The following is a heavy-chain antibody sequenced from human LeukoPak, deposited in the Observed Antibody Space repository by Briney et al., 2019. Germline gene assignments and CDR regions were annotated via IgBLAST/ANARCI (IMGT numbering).Heavy chain of an antibody. V-gene: IGHV4-34*01. CDR1: GGSFSGYY. D-gene: IGHD1-14*01. CDR2: INHSGST. Sequence: EPSETLSLTCAVYGGSFSGYYWSWIRQPPGKGLEWIGEINHSGSTNYNPSLKSRVTISVDTSKNQFSLKLSSVTAADTAVYYCARGPTGDAFDIWGQGTMVTVSS. CDR3: ARGPTGDAFDI. J-gene: IGHJ3*02.